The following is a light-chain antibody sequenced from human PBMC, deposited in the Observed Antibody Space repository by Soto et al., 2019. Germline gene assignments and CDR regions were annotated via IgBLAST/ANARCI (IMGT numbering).Light chain of an antibody. J-gene: IGLJ1*01. Sequence: QSVLTQTPSASGTPGQRVTISCSGGSSNIGSNTVHWYQQLPGTAPKLLIYSNNQRPSGVPDRFSGSKSGTSASLAISGLQSEDEADYYCAAWDDSLNGYVFGTGTKVTVL. CDR3: AAWDDSLNGYV. CDR2: SNN. CDR1: SSNIGSNT. V-gene: IGLV1-44*01.